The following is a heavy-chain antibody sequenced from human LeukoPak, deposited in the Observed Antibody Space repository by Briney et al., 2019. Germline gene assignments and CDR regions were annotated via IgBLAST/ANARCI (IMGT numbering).Heavy chain of an antibody. V-gene: IGHV4-38-2*01. Sequence: PAETLSLTCAVSGYSISNAYYWGWIRQPPGKGLEWIGNIYHSGNTYYSPSLESRVTISLDTSNNHFSLTLTSVTAADTAVYYCARRSALAGPFDSWGQGTRVTVSS. D-gene: IGHD6-19*01. J-gene: IGHJ4*02. CDR3: ARRSALAGPFDS. CDR1: GYSISNAYY. CDR2: IYHSGNT.